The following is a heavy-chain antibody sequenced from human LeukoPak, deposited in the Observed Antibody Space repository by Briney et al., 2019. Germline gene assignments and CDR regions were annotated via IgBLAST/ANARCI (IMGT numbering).Heavy chain of an antibody. J-gene: IGHJ4*02. CDR2: IYYSGST. Sequence: SETLSLTCTVSGGSVSSGSYYWSWIRQPPGKGLEWIGYIYYSGSTNYNPSLKSRVTISVDTSKNQFSLKLSSVTAADTAVYYCARGGGACSSTSCYADFDYWGQGTLVTVSS. D-gene: IGHD2-2*01. CDR3: ARGGGACSSTSCYADFDY. V-gene: IGHV4-61*01. CDR1: GGSVSSGSYY.